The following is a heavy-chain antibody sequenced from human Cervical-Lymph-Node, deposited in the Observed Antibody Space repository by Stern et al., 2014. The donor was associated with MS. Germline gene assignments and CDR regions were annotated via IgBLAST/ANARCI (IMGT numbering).Heavy chain of an antibody. CDR1: GFTFDDYA. Sequence: VESGGGLEQPGRSLRLSCAASGFTFDDYAMHWVRQGPGKGLEWVSGITWNSGGIGYADSVKGRFTISRDNAKNSLYLQMNSLKTEDTALYYCVKGGGSYFNNWFDPWGQGTLVTVSS. CDR2: ITWNSGGI. V-gene: IGHV3-9*01. D-gene: IGHD1-26*01. CDR3: VKGGGSYFNNWFDP. J-gene: IGHJ5*02.